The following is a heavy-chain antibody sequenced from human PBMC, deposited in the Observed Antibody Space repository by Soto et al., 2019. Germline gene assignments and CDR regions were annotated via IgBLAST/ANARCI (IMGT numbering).Heavy chain of an antibody. CDR2: IKSKTDGGTT. D-gene: IGHD6-19*01. V-gene: IGHV3-15*01. CDR3: TTLSTKYSSNY. J-gene: IGHJ4*02. Sequence: GGSLRLSCAASGFTFNNAWMTWVRQAPGKGLEWVGRIKSKTDGGTTDYAAPVKGRFTISRDDSKNTLYLQMNSLKTEDTAVYFCTTLSTKYSSNYWGQGTMVTVSS. CDR1: GFTFNNAW.